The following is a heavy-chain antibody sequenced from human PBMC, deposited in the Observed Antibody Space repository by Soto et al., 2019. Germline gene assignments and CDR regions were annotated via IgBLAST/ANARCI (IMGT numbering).Heavy chain of an antibody. CDR1: GYTFTSYA. Sequence: ASVKVSCKASGYTFTSYAMHWVRQAPGQRLEWMGWINAGNGNTKYSQKFQGRVTITRDTSASTAYMELSSLRSEDTAVYYCARDQIAYDSSGYGAFDIWGQGTMVTVS. CDR3: ARDQIAYDSSGYGAFDI. CDR2: INAGNGNT. J-gene: IGHJ3*02. V-gene: IGHV1-3*01. D-gene: IGHD3-22*01.